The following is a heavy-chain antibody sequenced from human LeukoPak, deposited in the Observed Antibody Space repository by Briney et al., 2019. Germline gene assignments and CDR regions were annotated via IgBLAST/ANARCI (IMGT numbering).Heavy chain of an antibody. J-gene: IGHJ4*02. CDR3: ARGGWTITDCDY. V-gene: IGHV1-18*04. CDR1: GYTFSNYG. CDR2: ISGSSDNT. D-gene: IGHD1-20*01. Sequence: ASLKVSCTASGYTFSNYGMSWVRQAPGQGLEWMGWISGSSDNTNYAQKVQGRVTMTTDTSTSTAYMELRSLRSDDTAVYYCARGGWTITDCDYWGQGTLVTVSS.